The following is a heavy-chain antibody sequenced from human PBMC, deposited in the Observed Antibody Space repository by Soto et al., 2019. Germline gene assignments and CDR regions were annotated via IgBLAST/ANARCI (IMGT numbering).Heavy chain of an antibody. V-gene: IGHV3-30*18. J-gene: IGHJ3*02. CDR2: ISYDGSNK. Sequence: QVQLVESGGGVVQPGRSLRLSCAASGFTFSSYGMHWVRQAPGKGLEWVAVISYDGSNKYYADSVKGRFTISRDNSKNXLYLQMNSLRAEDTAVYYCAKDLKWELPEGGAFDIWGQGTMVTVSS. CDR1: GFTFSSYG. CDR3: AKDLKWELPEGGAFDI. D-gene: IGHD1-26*01.